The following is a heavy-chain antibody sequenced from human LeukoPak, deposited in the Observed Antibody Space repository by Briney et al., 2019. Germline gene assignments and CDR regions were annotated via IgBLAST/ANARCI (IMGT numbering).Heavy chain of an antibody. D-gene: IGHD1-20*01. CDR3: ARDRITGSFRFDP. V-gene: IGHV1-69*13. J-gene: IGHJ5*02. CDR2: IIPIFGTA. Sequence: ASVKVSCKASGGTFSSYAISWVRQAPGQGLEWMGGIIPIFGTANYAQKFQGRVTITADESTSTAYMELRSLRSEDTAVYYCARDRITGSFRFDPWGQGTLVTVSS. CDR1: GGTFSSYA.